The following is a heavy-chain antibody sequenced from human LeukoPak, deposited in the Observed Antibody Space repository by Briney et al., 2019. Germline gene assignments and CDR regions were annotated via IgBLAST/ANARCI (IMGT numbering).Heavy chain of an antibody. Sequence: PSETLSLTCAVYGGSFSGYYWSWIRQSPGKGLEWIGEINHSGTTNYNPSLKSRVTISIDTSKNQFSLKLSSVTAADTAVYYCAGMVRGVIIGLFDFRGQGTLVTVSS. D-gene: IGHD3-10*01. CDR1: GGSFSGYY. J-gene: IGHJ4*02. CDR2: INHSGTT. V-gene: IGHV4-34*01. CDR3: AGMVRGVIIGLFDF.